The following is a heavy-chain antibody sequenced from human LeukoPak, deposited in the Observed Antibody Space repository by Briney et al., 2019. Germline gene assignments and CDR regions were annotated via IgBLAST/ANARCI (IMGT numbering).Heavy chain of an antibody. V-gene: IGHV3-21*01. Sequence: GGSLRLSCAASGFTFSSYWMTWVRQAPGKGLEWVSSISSSSSYIYYADSVKGRFTISRDNAKNSLYLQMNSLRAEDTAVYYCARGTYYYDSSGDFDYWGQGTLVTVSS. D-gene: IGHD3-22*01. CDR3: ARGTYYYDSSGDFDY. J-gene: IGHJ4*02. CDR2: ISSSSSYI. CDR1: GFTFSSYW.